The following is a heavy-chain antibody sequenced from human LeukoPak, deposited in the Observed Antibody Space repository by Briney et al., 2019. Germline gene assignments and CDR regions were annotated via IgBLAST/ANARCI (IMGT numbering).Heavy chain of an antibody. D-gene: IGHD2/OR15-2a*01. V-gene: IGHV4-61*01. Sequence: SETLSLTCTVSGDSISSSSYYWSWIRQPPGKGLEWIGYIYYSGSTNYNPPLKSRVTISVDTSKNQFSLKLSSVTAADTAVYYCARVIHYYYMDVWGKGTTVTISS. CDR3: ARVIHYYYMDV. CDR1: GDSISSSSYY. CDR2: IYYSGST. J-gene: IGHJ6*03.